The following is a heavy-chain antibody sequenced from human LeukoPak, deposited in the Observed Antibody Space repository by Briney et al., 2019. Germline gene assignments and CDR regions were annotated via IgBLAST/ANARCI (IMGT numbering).Heavy chain of an antibody. CDR2: IYYSGNT. D-gene: IGHD5-18*01. CDR3: ARQGGYSYRILDY. Sequence: SETLSLTCTVSGGSISSSGYYWGWIRQPPGTGLEWIESIYYSGNTYYNASLKSRVTISVDTSKNQFSLKLISVTAADTAVYYCARQGGYSYRILDYWGQGTLVTVSS. J-gene: IGHJ4*02. V-gene: IGHV4-39*01. CDR1: GGSISSSGYY.